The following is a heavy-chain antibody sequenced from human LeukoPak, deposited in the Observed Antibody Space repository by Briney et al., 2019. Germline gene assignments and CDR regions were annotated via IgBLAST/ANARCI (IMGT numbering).Heavy chain of an antibody. D-gene: IGHD3-9*01. CDR3: ASGLRYFGT. CDR2: IYYSGST. CDR1: GGSIRSYY. J-gene: IGHJ5*02. V-gene: IGHV4-59*01. Sequence: SETLSLTCTVSGGSIRSYYWSWIRQPPGKGLEWIGYIYYSGSTNYNPSLKSRVTISVDTSKNQFSLKLSSVTAADTAVYYCASGLRYFGTWGQGTLVTVSS.